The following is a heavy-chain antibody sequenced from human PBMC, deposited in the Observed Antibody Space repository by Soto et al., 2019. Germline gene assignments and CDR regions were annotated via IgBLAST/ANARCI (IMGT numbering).Heavy chain of an antibody. D-gene: IGHD3-16*01. J-gene: IGHJ6*02. Sequence: PSETLSLTCAVYGGSFSGYYWSWIRQPPGKGLEWIGEINHSGSTNYNPSLKSRVTISVDTSKNQFSLKLSSVTAADTAVHYCARGVMTYYYYGMDVWGQGTTVTVSS. CDR2: INHSGST. V-gene: IGHV4-34*01. CDR1: GGSFSGYY. CDR3: ARGVMTYYYYGMDV.